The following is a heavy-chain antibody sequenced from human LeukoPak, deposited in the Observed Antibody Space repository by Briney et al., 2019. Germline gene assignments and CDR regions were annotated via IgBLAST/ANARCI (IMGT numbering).Heavy chain of an antibody. D-gene: IGHD3-22*01. CDR2: ISGSGGST. J-gene: IGHJ4*02. CDR3: AKVLGPHYDSSGYYFGFDY. Sequence: GGSLRLSCAASGFTCSNNAMSWVRQAPGKGLEWVSAISGSGGSTYYGDTVKGRFTISRDNSKNTLYLQMNSLRAEDTAVYYCAKVLGPHYDSSGYYFGFDYWGQGTLVTVSS. V-gene: IGHV3-23*01. CDR1: GFTCSNNA.